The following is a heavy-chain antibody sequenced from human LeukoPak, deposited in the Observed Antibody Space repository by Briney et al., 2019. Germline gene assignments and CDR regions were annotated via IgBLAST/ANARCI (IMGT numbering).Heavy chain of an antibody. CDR2: ISGDGGST. CDR1: RFTLEDYA. CDR3: AKGMVRGVREELDY. Sequence: GGPLRLSCAPSRFTLEDYAMHWVRQAPGKGLEWVSLISGDGGSTYYADSVKGRFTIPRENSKNSLYLQMNSLRTEDTALYYCAKGMVRGVREELDYWGQGTLVTVSS. V-gene: IGHV3-43*02. D-gene: IGHD3-10*01. J-gene: IGHJ4*02.